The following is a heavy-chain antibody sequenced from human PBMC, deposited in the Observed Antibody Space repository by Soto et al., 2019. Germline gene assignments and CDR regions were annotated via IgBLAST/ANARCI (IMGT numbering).Heavy chain of an antibody. J-gene: IGHJ4*02. CDR3: ASPDIVVVPAAMSYFDY. CDR2: ISGSGGST. V-gene: IGHV3-23*01. CDR1: GFTFSSYA. Sequence: GGSLRLSCAASGFTFSSYAMSWVRQAPGKGLEWVSAISGSGGSTYYADSVKGWFTISRDNSKNTLYLQMNSLRAEDTAVYYCASPDIVVVPAAMSYFDYWGQGTLVTVSS. D-gene: IGHD2-2*01.